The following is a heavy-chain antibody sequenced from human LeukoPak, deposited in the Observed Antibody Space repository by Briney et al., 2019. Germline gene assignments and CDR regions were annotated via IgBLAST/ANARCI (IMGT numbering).Heavy chain of an antibody. V-gene: IGHV3-23*01. CDR3: AKDRPHYYFDY. CDR1: GFTFSRYA. CDR2: ISGSGDST. Sequence: GGSLRLSCAASGFTFSRYAMSWVRQAPGKGLEWVSGISGSGDSTYYADSVKGRFTVSRDNSKNTLYLQMNSLRAEDTAVYYCAKDRPHYYFDYWGQGTLVTVSS. J-gene: IGHJ4*02.